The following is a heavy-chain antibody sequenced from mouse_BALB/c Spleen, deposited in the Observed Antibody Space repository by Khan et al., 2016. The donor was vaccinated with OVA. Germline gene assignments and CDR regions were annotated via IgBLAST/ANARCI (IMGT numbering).Heavy chain of an antibody. CDR1: GYTFTNYG. V-gene: IGHV9-3-1*01. CDR3: ARPPYFSYVMAY. Sequence: HIQLVQSGPELKKPGETVKISCKASGYTFTNYGMNWVKQAPGKGLKWMGWINTYTGEPTYADAFKGWFAFSLEPSASTAYLQINNLKNEDTATYFCARPPYFSYVMAYWGQGTSVTVSS. D-gene: IGHD2-10*01. CDR2: INTYTGEP. J-gene: IGHJ4*01.